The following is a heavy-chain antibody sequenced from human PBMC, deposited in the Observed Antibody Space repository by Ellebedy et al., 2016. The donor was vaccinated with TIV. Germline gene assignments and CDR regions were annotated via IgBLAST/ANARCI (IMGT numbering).Heavy chain of an antibody. CDR1: GFTFSSYA. J-gene: IGHJ4*02. CDR2: IYSGGST. CDR3: ARAPSFAPIDY. V-gene: IGHV3-23*03. Sequence: GESLKISCAASGFTFSSYAMSWVRQAPGKGLEWVSVIYSGGSTYYADSVKGRFTISRDNSKNTLYLQMNSLRAEDTAVYYCARAPSFAPIDYWGQGTLVTVSS.